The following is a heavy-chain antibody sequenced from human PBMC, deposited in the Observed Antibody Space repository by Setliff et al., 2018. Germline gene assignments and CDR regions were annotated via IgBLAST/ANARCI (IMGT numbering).Heavy chain of an antibody. D-gene: IGHD3-3*01. CDR2: INPNSGGT. CDR3: ASDGQGNYNFWSGSYYYYGMDV. V-gene: IGHV1-2*04. J-gene: IGHJ6*02. CDR1: GYTFTGYY. Sequence: ASVKVSCKASGYTFTGYYMHWVRQAPGQGLEWMGWINPNSGGTNYAQKFQGWVTMTTDTSTSTAYMELRSLRSDDTAVYYCASDGQGNYNFWSGSYYYYGMDVWGQGTTVTVSS.